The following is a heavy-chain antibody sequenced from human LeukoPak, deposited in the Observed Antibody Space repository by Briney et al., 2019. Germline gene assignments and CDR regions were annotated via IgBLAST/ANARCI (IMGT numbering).Heavy chain of an antibody. CDR2: INTYNGNT. J-gene: IGHJ6*03. D-gene: IGHD2/OR15-2a*01. V-gene: IGHV1-18*01. CDR3: ARQYGYYYYKDV. Sequence: ASVKVSCKASGDTFTSYGISWVRQAPGQGLEWMGWINTYNGNTNYAQNLHDRLTMTTDISASTAYMELRSLRSDDTAVYYCARQYGYYYYKDVWGKGTTVTISS. CDR1: GDTFTSYG.